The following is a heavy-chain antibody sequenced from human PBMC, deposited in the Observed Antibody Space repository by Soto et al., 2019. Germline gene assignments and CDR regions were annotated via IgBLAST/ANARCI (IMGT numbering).Heavy chain of an antibody. Sequence: GGSLRLSCAASGFTFSNAWMSWVRQAPGKGLEWVGRIKSKTDGGTTDYAAPVKGRFTISRDDSKNTLYLQMNSLKTEDTAVYYCTTGGFSQTGYCSSTSCYRSSPIWGQGTMVTVSS. CDR2: IKSKTDGGTT. D-gene: IGHD2-2*01. CDR1: GFTFSNAW. V-gene: IGHV3-15*01. J-gene: IGHJ3*02. CDR3: TTGGFSQTGYCSSTSCYRSSPI.